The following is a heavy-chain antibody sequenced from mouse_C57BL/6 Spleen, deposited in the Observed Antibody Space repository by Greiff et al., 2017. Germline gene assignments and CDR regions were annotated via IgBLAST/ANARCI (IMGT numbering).Heavy chain of an antibody. D-gene: IGHD1-1*01. CDR3: ARGYGSSLRYFDV. CDR2: IDPSDSDT. J-gene: IGHJ1*03. CDR1: GYTFTSYW. Sequence: QVQLQQPGAELVMPGASVKLSCKASGYTFTSYWMHWVKQRPGQGLEWIGEIDPSDSDTNYNQKFKGKSTLTVDKSSRTAYMQLSSLTSGDSAVYYGARGYGSSLRYFDVWGTGTTVTVSS. V-gene: IGHV1-69*01.